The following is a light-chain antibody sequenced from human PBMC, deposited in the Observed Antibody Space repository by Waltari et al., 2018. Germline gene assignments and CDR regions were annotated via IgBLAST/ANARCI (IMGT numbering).Light chain of an antibody. CDR3: QKDGSLPAT. Sequence: EIMLTQSPGTLSLSPGERATLSCRASQSISRFLAWYQQKPGQAPRLLIYDASTRATGIPDRFSGSGSGTDFSLTINRLEPEDIAVYYCQKDGSLPATFGQGTKVEIK. CDR1: QSISRF. J-gene: IGKJ1*01. CDR2: DAS. V-gene: IGKV3-20*01.